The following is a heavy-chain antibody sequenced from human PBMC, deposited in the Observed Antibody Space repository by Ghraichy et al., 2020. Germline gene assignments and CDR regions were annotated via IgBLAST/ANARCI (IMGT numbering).Heavy chain of an antibody. V-gene: IGHV3-73*01. CDR2: IRSKADSYAT. J-gene: IGHJ4*02. CDR3: TRSLNWGFDL. D-gene: IGHD7-27*01. CDR1: GFTVSSNY. Sequence: GGSLRLSCVASGFTVSSNYMSWVRQAPGKGLDWVGRIRSKADSYATVYAASVKGRFTISRDDSKNTAYLQMNSLKTEDTAVYFCTRSLNWGFDLWGQGTLVTVSS.